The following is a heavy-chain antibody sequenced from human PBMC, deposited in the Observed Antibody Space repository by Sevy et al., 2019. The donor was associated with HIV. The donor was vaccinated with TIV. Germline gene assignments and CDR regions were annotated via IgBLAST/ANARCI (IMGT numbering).Heavy chain of an antibody. CDR2: ISGSGGST. V-gene: IGHV3-23*01. D-gene: IGHD4-17*01. Sequence: GGSLRLSCAASGFTFSSYAMSWVRQAPGKALEWVSAISGSGGSTYYADSVKGRFTISRDNSKNTLYLQMNSLRAEDTAVYYCAKDLNQMTNFDYWGQGTLVTVSS. CDR3: AKDLNQMTNFDY. CDR1: GFTFSSYA. J-gene: IGHJ4*02.